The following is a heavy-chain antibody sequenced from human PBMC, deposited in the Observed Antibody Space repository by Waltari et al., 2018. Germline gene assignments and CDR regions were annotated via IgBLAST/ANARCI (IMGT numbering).Heavy chain of an antibody. D-gene: IGHD3-10*01. CDR2: INYNGNEK. J-gene: IGHJ4*02. CDR1: EFTFSTVW. Sequence: EVQMVESGGGLVQPGGSLRRSCVVSEFTFSTVWMTWVRQAPGRGLEWVANINYNGNEKNYVDSVKGRFTISRDNARSSLYLQMNSLRVEDTAVYYCATYRWLGYWGQGALVTVSS. CDR3: ATYRWLGY. V-gene: IGHV3-7*03.